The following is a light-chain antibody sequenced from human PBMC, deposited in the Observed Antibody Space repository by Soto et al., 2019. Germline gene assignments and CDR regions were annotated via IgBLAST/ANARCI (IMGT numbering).Light chain of an antibody. Sequence: EIVLTQSPGTLSLSPGERATLSCRASQSVINGYLAWYQQRPGQPPRLVIYGASRRATGIPDRFSGGGSGTDFTLSISRLEPEDFAAYYCQQYGSSPFTFGGGTKVEIK. J-gene: IGKJ4*01. V-gene: IGKV3-20*01. CDR3: QQYGSSPFT. CDR2: GAS. CDR1: QSVINGY.